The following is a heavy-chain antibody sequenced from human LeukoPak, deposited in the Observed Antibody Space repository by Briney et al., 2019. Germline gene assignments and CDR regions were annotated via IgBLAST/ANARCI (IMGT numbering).Heavy chain of an antibody. V-gene: IGHV1-69*05. J-gene: IGHJ4*02. D-gene: IGHD1-7*01. CDR2: IIPIFGTA. CDR1: GGTFSSYA. Sequence: ASVKVSCKASGGTFSSYAISWVRQAPGQGLEWMGGIIPIFGTANYAQKFQGRVTITTDESTSTAYMELSSLRSEDTAVYYCAGRQSKLELLKDWGQGTLVTVSS. CDR3: AGRQSKLELLKD.